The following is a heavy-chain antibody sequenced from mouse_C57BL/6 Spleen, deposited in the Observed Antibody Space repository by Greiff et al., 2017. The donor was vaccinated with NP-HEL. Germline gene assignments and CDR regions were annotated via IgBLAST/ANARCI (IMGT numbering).Heavy chain of an antibody. D-gene: IGHD1-1*01. V-gene: IGHV1-15*01. CDR1: GYTFTDYE. CDR2: IDPETGGT. CDR3: TMPPSTVPDY. J-gene: IGHJ2*01. Sequence: VKLMESGAELVRPGASVTLSCKASGYTFTDYEMHWVKQTPVHGLEWIGAIDPETGGTAYNQKFKGKAILTADKSSSTAYMELRSLTSEDSAVYYCTMPPSTVPDYWGQGTTLTVSS.